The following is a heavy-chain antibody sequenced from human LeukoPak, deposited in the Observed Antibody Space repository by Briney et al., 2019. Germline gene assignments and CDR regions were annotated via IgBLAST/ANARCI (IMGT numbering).Heavy chain of an antibody. CDR3: ARMGRDYRYGYEGNFGY. D-gene: IGHD5-18*01. CDR1: GFRFSSYN. CDR2: ITSTSSSSSYV. V-gene: IGHV3-21*01. Sequence: GGSLRLSCAASGFRFSSYNMNWVRQAPGKGLEWVSSITSTSSSSSYVDYADSVKGRFTISRDNSRNTLDLQMNSLRPDDTAVYYCARMGRDYRYGYEGNFGYWGQGTLVTVSS. J-gene: IGHJ4*02.